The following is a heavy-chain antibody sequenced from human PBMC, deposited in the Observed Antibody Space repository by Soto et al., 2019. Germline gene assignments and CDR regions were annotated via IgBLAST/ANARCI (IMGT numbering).Heavy chain of an antibody. CDR3: ARDKGSSWYKFYYYGMDV. J-gene: IGHJ6*02. D-gene: IGHD6-13*01. CDR1: GFTFRSYS. CDR2: ISSSSSTI. Sequence: EVQLVESGGGLVQPGGSLRLSFAASGFTFRSYSMNWVRQAPGKGLEWVSYISSSSSTIYYADSVEGRFTISRDNAKNSLYLQMNSLRAEDTAVYYCARDKGSSWYKFYYYGMDVWGQGTTVTVSS. V-gene: IGHV3-48*01.